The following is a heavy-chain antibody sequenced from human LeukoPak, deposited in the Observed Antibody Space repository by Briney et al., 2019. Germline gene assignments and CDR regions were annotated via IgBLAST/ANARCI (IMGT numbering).Heavy chain of an antibody. Sequence: GASVKVSCKASAYTFTGYYMHWVRQAPGQGLEWMGRIIPILGIANYAQKFQGRVTITADKSTSTAYMELSSLRSEDTAVYYCARVSSGYYYSEVWGQGTMVTVSS. D-gene: IGHD3-22*01. V-gene: IGHV1-69*04. CDR2: IIPILGIA. CDR1: AYTFTGYY. CDR3: ARVSSGYYYSEV. J-gene: IGHJ3*01.